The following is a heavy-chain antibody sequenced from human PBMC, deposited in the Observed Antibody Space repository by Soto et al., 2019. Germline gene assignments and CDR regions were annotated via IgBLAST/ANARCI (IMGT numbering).Heavy chain of an antibody. CDR2: ISYDGSNK. CDR3: ARGRRITIFGVVTPSYFDY. CDR1: GFTFSSYA. Sequence: GGSLRLSCAASGFTFSSYAMHWVRQAPGKGLEWVALISYDGSNKYYADSVKGRFTISRDNSKNTLYLQMNSLRAEDTAVYYCARGRRITIFGVVTPSYFDYWGQGTLVTVSS. J-gene: IGHJ4*02. V-gene: IGHV3-30-3*01. D-gene: IGHD3-3*01.